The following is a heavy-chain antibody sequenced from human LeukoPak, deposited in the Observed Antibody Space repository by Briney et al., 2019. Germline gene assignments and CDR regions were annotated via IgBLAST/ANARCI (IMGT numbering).Heavy chain of an antibody. D-gene: IGHD2-8*02. CDR2: LYYTGKK. V-gene: IGHV4-59*02. Sequence: TSETLSLTCVVSGASVNSSHWNWIRQLPGKGLEWIICLYYTGKKDYNPSLTSRVAISLSTSKNHVSLQLRPVTAAATAVYYCSEGYCGRFDHWGQGILVTVSS. CDR3: SEGYCGRFDH. J-gene: IGHJ4*02. CDR1: GASVNSSH.